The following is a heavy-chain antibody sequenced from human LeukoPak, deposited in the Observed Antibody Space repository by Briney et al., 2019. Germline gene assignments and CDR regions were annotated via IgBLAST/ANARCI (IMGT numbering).Heavy chain of an antibody. J-gene: IGHJ5*02. CDR2: VYYSGST. CDR1: GGSISNHY. CDR3: AKHLTNAYYDMIWFDP. Sequence: SETLSLTCTVSGGSISNHYWSWIRQAPGKGLEWIGYVYYSGSTNYDPSVKSRVTISVDTSNNQFSLRLSSVTAADTAVYYCAKHLTNAYYDMIWFDPWGQGTLVTVTS. D-gene: IGHD3-16*01. V-gene: IGHV4-59*11.